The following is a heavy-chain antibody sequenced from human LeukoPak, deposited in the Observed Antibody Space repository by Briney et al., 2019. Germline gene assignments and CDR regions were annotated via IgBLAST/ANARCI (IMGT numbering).Heavy chain of an antibody. CDR2: IYYSGST. CDR3: ARRTGYYDGFDY. Sequence: LEPLSLSCTVSGGSISSYYWSWIRQPPGKGLEWIGYIYYSGSTNYNPSLKSRVTISVDTSKNQFSLKLSSVTAADTAVYYCARRTGYYDGFDYWGQGTLVTVSS. D-gene: IGHD3/OR15-3a*01. CDR1: GGSISSYY. V-gene: IGHV4-59*01. J-gene: IGHJ4*02.